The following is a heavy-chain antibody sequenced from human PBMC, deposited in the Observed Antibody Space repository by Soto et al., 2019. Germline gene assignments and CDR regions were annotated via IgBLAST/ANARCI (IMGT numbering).Heavy chain of an antibody. CDR3: ARLTVPLDIVVLPAASYDY. CDR2: IIPIFGTA. J-gene: IGHJ4*02. V-gene: IGHV1-69*05. D-gene: IGHD2-2*01. Sequence: ASVKVSCKASGGTFSSYAISWVRQAPGQGLEWMGGIIPIFGTANYAQKFQGRVTMTRDTSISTAYMELSRLRSDDTAVYYCARLTVPLDIVVLPAASYDYWGQGTLVTVSS. CDR1: GGTFSSYA.